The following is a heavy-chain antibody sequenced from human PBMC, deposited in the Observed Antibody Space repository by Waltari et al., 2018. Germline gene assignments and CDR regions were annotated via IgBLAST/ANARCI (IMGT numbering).Heavy chain of an antibody. V-gene: IGHV4-34*01. D-gene: IGHD5-18*01. CDR2: INHSGST. CDR3: ARIHDYYYGMDV. J-gene: IGHJ6*02. CDR1: GGSFSGYY. Sequence: QVQLQQWGAGLLKPSETLSLTCAVYGGSFSGYYWSWIRQPPGKGLEWIGEINHSGSTNYNPSLKIRVTISVDTSKNQFSLKLSSVTAADTAVYYCARIHDYYYGMDVWGQGTTVTVSS.